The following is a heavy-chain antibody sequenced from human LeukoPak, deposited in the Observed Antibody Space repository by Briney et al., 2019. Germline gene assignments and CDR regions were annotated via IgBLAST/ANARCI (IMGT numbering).Heavy chain of an antibody. CDR2: INPNSGGT. D-gene: IGHD3-10*01. Sequence: GASVTVSCKASGYTFTGYYMHWVRQAPGQGLEWMGWINPNSGGTNYAQKFQGRVTMTRDTSISTAYMELSRLRSDDTAVYYCARGFPSGYYYYGMDVWGQGTTVTVSS. CDR1: GYTFTGYY. CDR3: ARGFPSGYYYYGMDV. V-gene: IGHV1-2*02. J-gene: IGHJ6*02.